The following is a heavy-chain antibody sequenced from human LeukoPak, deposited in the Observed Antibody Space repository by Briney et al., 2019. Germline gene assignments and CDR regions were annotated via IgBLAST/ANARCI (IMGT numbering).Heavy chain of an antibody. J-gene: IGHJ3*02. CDR2: ISSSGSTI. V-gene: IGHV3-48*03. CDR3: ASLTTPVTTYDAFDI. CDR1: GLTFSSYK. Sequence: GGSLRLSCEASGLTFSSYKLNWVRQAQGKGLEWVSSISSSGSTIYYADSVKGRFTTSRDNAKNSLYLQMNSLRAEDTAVYYCASLTTPVTTYDAFDIWGQGTMVTVSS. D-gene: IGHD4-17*01.